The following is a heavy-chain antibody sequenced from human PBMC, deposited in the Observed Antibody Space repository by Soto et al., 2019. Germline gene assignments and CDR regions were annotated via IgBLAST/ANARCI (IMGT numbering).Heavy chain of an antibody. Sequence: PGGSLRLSCAASGFTFSSYAMSWVRQAPGKGLEWVSAISGSGGSTYYADSVKGRFTISRDNSKNTLYLQMNSLRAEDTAVYYYAKDLGRGYCSSTSCLFDYWGQGTLVTVSS. V-gene: IGHV3-23*01. J-gene: IGHJ4*02. CDR3: AKDLGRGYCSSTSCLFDY. CDR1: GFTFSSYA. D-gene: IGHD2-2*03. CDR2: ISGSGGST.